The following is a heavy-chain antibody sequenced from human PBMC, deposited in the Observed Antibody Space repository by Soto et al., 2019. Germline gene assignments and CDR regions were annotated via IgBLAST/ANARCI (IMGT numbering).Heavy chain of an antibody. CDR2: IWHDESKK. J-gene: IGHJ4*02. CDR1: GFTFIYYG. CDR3: ARVADTSGYFSYFDQ. Sequence: VQLVESGGAVVQPGRSLTLSCATSGFTFIYYGMNWDRQAPARGLEGVAGIWHDESKKYYQDSVKGRFTVSRDNSRNTRYLQLNSWTAEDTALYYCARVADTSGYFSYFDQWGQGTLVSVSS. D-gene: IGHD3-22*01. V-gene: IGHV3-33*01.